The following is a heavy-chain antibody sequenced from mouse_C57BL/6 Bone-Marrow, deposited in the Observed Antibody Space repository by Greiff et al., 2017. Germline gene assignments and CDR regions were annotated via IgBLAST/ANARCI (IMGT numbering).Heavy chain of an antibody. Sequence: VQLQESGAELVRPGASVKLSCKASGYTFTDYYINWVKQRPGQGLEWIARIYPGSGNTYYNEKFKGKATLTAEKSSSTAYMQLSSLTSEDSAVYFCAREGYGYDEFAYWGQGTLVTVSA. CDR2: IYPGSGNT. D-gene: IGHD2-2*01. V-gene: IGHV1-76*01. CDR3: AREGYGYDEFAY. CDR1: GYTFTDYY. J-gene: IGHJ3*01.